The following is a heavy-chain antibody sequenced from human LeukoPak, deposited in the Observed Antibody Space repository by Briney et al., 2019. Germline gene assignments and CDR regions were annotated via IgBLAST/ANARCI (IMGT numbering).Heavy chain of an antibody. Sequence: SETLSLTCTVSGGSISSYYRSWIRQPPGKGLEWIGYIYYSGSTNYNPSLKSRVTISVDTSKNQFSLKLSSVTAADTAVYYCARGRRGYSGYDYWAYWGQGTLVTVSS. CDR3: ARGRRGYSGYDYWAY. D-gene: IGHD5-12*01. J-gene: IGHJ4*02. CDR1: GGSISSYY. V-gene: IGHV4-59*01. CDR2: IYYSGST.